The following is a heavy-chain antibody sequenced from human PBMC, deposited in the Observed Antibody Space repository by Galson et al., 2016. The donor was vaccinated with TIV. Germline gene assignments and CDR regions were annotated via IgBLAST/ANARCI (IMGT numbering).Heavy chain of an antibody. CDR1: GGSFSGYY. V-gene: IGHV4-34*01. CDR3: ARDLNYDFLSGYYVHDSYYGMDV. CDR2: INHSGST. J-gene: IGHJ6*02. Sequence: LSLTCAVYGGSFSGYYWSWIRQPPGKGLEWIGEINHSGSTNYNVSLKSRVTISVDTSKNQFSLKLTSVTAADTAVYYCARDLNYDFLSGYYVHDSYYGMDVWGQGTTVTVSS. D-gene: IGHD3-3*01.